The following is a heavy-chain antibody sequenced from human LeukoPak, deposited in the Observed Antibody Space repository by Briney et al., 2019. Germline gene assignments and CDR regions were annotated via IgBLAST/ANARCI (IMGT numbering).Heavy chain of an antibody. D-gene: IGHD7-27*01. Sequence: PGGSLRLSCEASGFKFFTFAMHWVRQAPGKGLEWVSGISWNSGSIGYADSVKGRFTISRDNAKNSLYLQMNSLRAEDTAVYYCARVTGDRLDYWGQGTLVTVSS. CDR1: GFKFFTFA. V-gene: IGHV3-9*01. J-gene: IGHJ4*02. CDR2: ISWNSGSI. CDR3: ARVTGDRLDY.